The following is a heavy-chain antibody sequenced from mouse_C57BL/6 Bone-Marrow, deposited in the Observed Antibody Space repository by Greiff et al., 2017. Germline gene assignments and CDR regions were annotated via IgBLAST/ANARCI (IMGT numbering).Heavy chain of an antibody. D-gene: IGHD1-1*01. V-gene: IGHV1-63*01. Sequence: QVQLKESGAELVRPGTSVKMSCKASGYTFTNYWIGWAKQRPGHGLEWIGDIYPGGGYTNYNEKFKGKATLTADKSSSTAYMQFSSLTSEDSAIYYCARLLLRRYAMDYWGQGTSVTVSS. CDR1: GYTFTNYW. CDR2: IYPGGGYT. J-gene: IGHJ4*01. CDR3: ARLLLRRYAMDY.